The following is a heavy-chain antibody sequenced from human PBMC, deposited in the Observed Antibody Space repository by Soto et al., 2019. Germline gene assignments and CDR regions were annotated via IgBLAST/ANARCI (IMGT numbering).Heavy chain of an antibody. J-gene: IGHJ6*02. CDR1: GGSISSSNW. CDR3: ARERPAGYGMDV. V-gene: IGHV4-4*02. CDR2: IYHSGST. Sequence: PSETLSLTCAVSGGSISSSNWWSWVRQPPGKGLEWIGEIYHSGSTNYNPSLKSRVTISVDESKNQFSLKLSSVTAADAAVYYCARERPAGYGMDVWGQGTTVTVSS. D-gene: IGHD2-2*01.